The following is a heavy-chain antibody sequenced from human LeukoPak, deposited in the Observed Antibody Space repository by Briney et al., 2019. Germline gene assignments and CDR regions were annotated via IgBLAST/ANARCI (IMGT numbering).Heavy chain of an antibody. CDR3: ARESIAAPYYFDY. V-gene: IGHV4-39*07. CDR2: IYYSGST. Sequence: SETLSLTCTVSGGSISSSSYYWGWIRQPPGKGLEWIGSIYYSGSTYYNPSLKSRVTISVDTSKNQFSLKLSSVTAGDTAVYYCARESIAAPYYFDYWGQGTLVTVPS. J-gene: IGHJ4*02. D-gene: IGHD6-6*01. CDR1: GGSISSSSYY.